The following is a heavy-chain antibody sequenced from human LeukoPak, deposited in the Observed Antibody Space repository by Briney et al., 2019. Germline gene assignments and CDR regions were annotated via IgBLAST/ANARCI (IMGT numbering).Heavy chain of an antibody. Sequence: PSETLSLTCTVSGGSISSSSYYWGWIRQPPGKGLEWIGSIYYSGSTYYNPSLKSRVTISVDTSKNQFSLKLSSVTAADTAVYYCARDGENSYGYYWGQGTLVTVSS. D-gene: IGHD5-18*01. CDR1: GGSISSSSYY. CDR2: IYYSGST. V-gene: IGHV4-39*07. CDR3: ARDGENSYGYY. J-gene: IGHJ4*02.